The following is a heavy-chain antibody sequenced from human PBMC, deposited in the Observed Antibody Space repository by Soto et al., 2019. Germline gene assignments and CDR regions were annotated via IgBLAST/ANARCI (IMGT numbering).Heavy chain of an antibody. J-gene: IGHJ4*02. V-gene: IGHV3-30-3*01. CDR2: ISYDGSNK. D-gene: IGHD3-16*02. CDR3: ARDADIV. Sequence: PGGSLRLSCAASGFTFSSYAMHWVRQAPGKGLEWVAVISYDGSNKYYADSVKGRFTIPRDNSKNTLYLQMNSLRAEDTAVYYCARDADIVWGQGTLVTVSS. CDR1: GFTFSSYA.